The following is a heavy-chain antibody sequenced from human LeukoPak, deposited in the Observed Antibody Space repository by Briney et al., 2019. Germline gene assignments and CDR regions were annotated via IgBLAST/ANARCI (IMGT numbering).Heavy chain of an antibody. CDR3: ARDNSSGWYSGYYYYYGMDV. Sequence: SETLSLTCSVSGGSMNSYYWSWIRQSPGKGLEWIGYIYYSGSTNYNPSLKSRVTISVDTSKNQFSLKLSSVTAADTAVYYCARDNSSGWYSGYYYYYGMDVWGQGTTVTVSS. CDR1: GGSMNSYY. CDR2: IYYSGST. J-gene: IGHJ6*02. V-gene: IGHV4-59*01. D-gene: IGHD6-19*01.